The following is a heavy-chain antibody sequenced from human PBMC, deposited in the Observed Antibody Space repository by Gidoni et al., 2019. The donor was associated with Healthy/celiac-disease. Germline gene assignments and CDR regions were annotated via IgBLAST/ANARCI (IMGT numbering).Heavy chain of an antibody. J-gene: IGHJ4*02. V-gene: IGHV1-69*10. CDR3: ARGNYYYDSSGYYTDY. Sequence: QVQLVQSGAEVKKPGSSVKVSCKASGGTFSSYAISWVRQAPGQGLEWMGGIIPILGIANYAQKFQGRVTITADKSTSTAYMELSSLRSEDTAVYYCARGNYYYDSSGYYTDYWGQGTLVTVSS. D-gene: IGHD3-22*01. CDR2: IIPILGIA. CDR1: GGTFSSYA.